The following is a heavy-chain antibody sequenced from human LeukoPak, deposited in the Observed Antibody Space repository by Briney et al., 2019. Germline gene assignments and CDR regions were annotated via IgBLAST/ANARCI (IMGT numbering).Heavy chain of an antibody. Sequence: SETLSLTCAVYGGSFSGSYWNWIRQPPGRGLEWIGEINHSGSTKYNPSLKSRVTISVDTSKNQFSLKLSSVTAADTAVYYCARGIDYYYYYGMDVWGQGTTVTVSS. D-gene: IGHD2-15*01. CDR2: INHSGST. J-gene: IGHJ6*02. CDR1: GGSFSGSY. V-gene: IGHV4-34*01. CDR3: ARGIDYYYYYGMDV.